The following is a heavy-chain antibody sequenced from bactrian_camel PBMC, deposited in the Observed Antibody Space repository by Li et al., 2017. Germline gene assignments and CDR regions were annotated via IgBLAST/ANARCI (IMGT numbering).Heavy chain of an antibody. D-gene: IGHD2*01. J-gene: IGHJ4*01. CDR2: INSGGGST. Sequence: VQLVESGGGSVQPGGSLRLSCAASGYTFSINAMSWARQAPGKELEWVSGINSGGGSTYYADSVKGRFTISRDNAKSTVYLQMDRLKSEDTALYYCATRVSSDCTFSTPDGCYSHRGQGTQVTVS. V-gene: IGHV3S40*01. CDR1: GYTFSINA.